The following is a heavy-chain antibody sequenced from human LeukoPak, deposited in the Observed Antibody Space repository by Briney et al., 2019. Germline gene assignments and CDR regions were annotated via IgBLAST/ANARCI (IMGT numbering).Heavy chain of an antibody. Sequence: RGSLRLSCAASGFTFSSYEMNWVRQAPGKVLEWVSYISSSGSTIYYADSVKGGFTISRDNAKNSLYLQMNSLRAEDTAVYYCARVNWGVDYWGQGTLVTVSS. D-gene: IGHD7-27*01. CDR2: ISSSGSTI. V-gene: IGHV3-48*03. J-gene: IGHJ4*02. CDR1: GFTFSSYE. CDR3: ARVNWGVDY.